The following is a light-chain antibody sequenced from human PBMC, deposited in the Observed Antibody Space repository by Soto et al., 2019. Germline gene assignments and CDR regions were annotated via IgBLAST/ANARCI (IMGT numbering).Light chain of an antibody. CDR1: QTINKN. Sequence: DIQMTQSPSSLSASVGDRVTITCRASQTINKNLNWYQQKPGQALNLLIYSASDFQSGVPSRFSGSGSGTEFTLTINGLQPEDFATYYCQQSFRTPYTFGQGTDLAI. V-gene: IGKV1-39*01. J-gene: IGKJ2*01. CDR3: QQSFRTPYT. CDR2: SAS.